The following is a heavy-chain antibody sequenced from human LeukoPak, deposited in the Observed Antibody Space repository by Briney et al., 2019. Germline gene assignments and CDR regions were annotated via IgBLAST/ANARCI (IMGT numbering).Heavy chain of an antibody. V-gene: IGHV1-8*01. D-gene: IGHD2-2*01. CDR1: GYTFTSYD. Sequence: ASVKVSCKASGYTFTSYDINWVRQATGQGLEWMGWMNPNSGNTGYAQKFQGRVTMTRNTSISTAYMELSRLRSDDTAVYYCARGCSSTSCYSWFDPWGQGTLVTVSS. CDR2: MNPNSGNT. CDR3: ARGCSSTSCYSWFDP. J-gene: IGHJ5*02.